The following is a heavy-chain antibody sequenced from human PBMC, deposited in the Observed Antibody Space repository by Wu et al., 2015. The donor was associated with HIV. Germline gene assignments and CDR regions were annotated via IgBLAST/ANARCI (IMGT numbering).Heavy chain of an antibody. J-gene: IGHJ4*02. Sequence: QVQLVQSGTEVKKRGASVKVSCKASENFFTGFYMHWVRQAPGQGLEWMGWINPNSGGTNYAQKFQGRVTMTRDTSISTAYMELSRLRSDDTAVYYCARTLTVSGFDYWGQGTLVTVSS. D-gene: IGHD2-8*01. V-gene: IGHV1-2*02. CDR2: INPNSGGT. CDR3: ARTLTVSGFDY. CDR1: ENFFTGFY.